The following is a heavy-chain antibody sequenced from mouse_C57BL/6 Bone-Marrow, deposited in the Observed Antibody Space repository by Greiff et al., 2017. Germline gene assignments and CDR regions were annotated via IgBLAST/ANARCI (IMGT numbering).Heavy chain of an antibody. V-gene: IGHV8-12*01. Sequence: QVTLKVSGPGILQSSPTLSLSCSFSGFSLSTSGMGVSWIRQPSGKGLEWLAHIYRDDDKRYNPSLKSRLTISKDTSRNQVYLKITSVDTADTATYYGALRLNRNLYFVVWGTGTTGTVS. D-gene: IGHD2-14*01. CDR2: IYRDDDK. J-gene: IGHJ1*03. CDR3: ALRLNRNLYFVV. CDR1: GFSLSTSGMG.